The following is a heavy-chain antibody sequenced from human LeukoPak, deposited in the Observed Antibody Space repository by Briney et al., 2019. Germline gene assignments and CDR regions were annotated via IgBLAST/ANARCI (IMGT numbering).Heavy chain of an antibody. Sequence: GGSLRLSCVASGFTFEDYTMHWVGQAPGKTLEWVSLISWDGTTYYTDSVQGRFTISRDNSKNSLYLQMDTLRSEDTAFYYCVKDLSYESSGHVLEYWGQGTLVTVSS. CDR2: ISWDGTT. V-gene: IGHV3-43*01. D-gene: IGHD3-22*01. J-gene: IGHJ4*02. CDR1: GFTFEDYT. CDR3: VKDLSYESSGHVLEY.